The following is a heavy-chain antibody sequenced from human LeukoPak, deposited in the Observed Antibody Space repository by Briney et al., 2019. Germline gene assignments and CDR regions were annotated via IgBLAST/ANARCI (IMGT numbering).Heavy chain of an antibody. V-gene: IGHV3-11*01. J-gene: IGHJ4*02. Sequence: PGGSLRLSCAASGFTFSDYYMSWIRQAPGKGLEWVSYISSSGSTIYYANSVKGRFTISRDNAKNSLYLQMNSLRAEDTAVYYCARDRPVQGYSGYDKGYWGQGTLVTVSS. CDR1: GFTFSDYY. CDR3: ARDRPVQGYSGYDKGY. D-gene: IGHD5-12*01. CDR2: ISSSGSTI.